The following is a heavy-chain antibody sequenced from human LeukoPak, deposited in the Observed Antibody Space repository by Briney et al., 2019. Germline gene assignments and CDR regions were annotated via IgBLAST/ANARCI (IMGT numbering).Heavy chain of an antibody. V-gene: IGHV4-34*01. J-gene: IGHJ5*02. CDR3: ARRPPYYYDSSGTPWSWFDP. CDR1: GGSFSGYY. CDR2: INHSGST. Sequence: SETLSLTCAVYGGSFSGYYWSWIRQPPGKGLEWIGEINHSGSTNYDPSLKSRVTISVDTSKNQFSLKLSSVTAADTAVYYCARRPPYYYDSSGTPWSWFDPWGQGTLVTVSS. D-gene: IGHD3-22*01.